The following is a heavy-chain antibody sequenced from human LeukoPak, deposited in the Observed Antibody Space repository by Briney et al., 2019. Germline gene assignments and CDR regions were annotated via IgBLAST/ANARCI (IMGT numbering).Heavy chain of an antibody. J-gene: IGHJ4*02. CDR3: VKRALTTAWIDN. D-gene: IGHD3-3*01. CDR1: GFTFSSFA. CDR2: ISPSGGST. Sequence: TGGSLRLSCSASGFTFSSFAIHWVRQAPGKGLEYVSAISPSGGSTFYPDSVKGRFTISRDNSKNTVYLQLSSLRAEDTAVYYCVKRALTTAWIDNWGQGTLVTVSS. V-gene: IGHV3-64D*09.